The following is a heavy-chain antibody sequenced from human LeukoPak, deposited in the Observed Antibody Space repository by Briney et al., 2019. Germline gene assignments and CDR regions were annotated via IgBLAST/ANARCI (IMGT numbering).Heavy chain of an antibody. CDR3: ANQYYYDSSGYHHFDY. J-gene: IGHJ4*02. V-gene: IGHV3-30*02. Sequence: GGSLRLSCAASGFTFNNYGMHWVRQAPGKGLEWVAVIRYDGGYKYYADSVKGRFTISRDNSKNTLYLQMNSLRAEDTAVYYCANQYYYDSSGYHHFDYWGQGTLVTVSS. CDR1: GFTFNNYG. CDR2: IRYDGGYK. D-gene: IGHD3-22*01.